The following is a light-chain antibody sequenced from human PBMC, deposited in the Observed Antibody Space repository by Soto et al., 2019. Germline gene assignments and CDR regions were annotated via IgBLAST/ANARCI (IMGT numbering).Light chain of an antibody. V-gene: IGKV1-39*01. CDR3: QQSYSAPPLT. J-gene: IGKJ4*01. CDR2: GAS. Sequence: DIQMTQSPSSLSASVGDRVTITCRASQNIDIFLSWYHQKPGRAPNLLIYGASTLQNGDPSRFSGSGSGTDFSLTMSSLQPEDFGTYYCQQSYSAPPLTCGAGTKVDIK. CDR1: QNIDIF.